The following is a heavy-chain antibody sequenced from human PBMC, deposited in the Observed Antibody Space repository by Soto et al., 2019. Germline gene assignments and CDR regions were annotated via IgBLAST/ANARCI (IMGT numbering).Heavy chain of an antibody. Sequence: SETLSLTCGVSGYSLTSGYHWGWIRQPPGKGLEWIGTIYHSGTTYYNPSLKSRVTISVDTSKNQFSLKLSSVTAADTAVYYCARGGIAVAGTTPHYYYGMDVWGQGTTVTVSS. V-gene: IGHV4-38-2*01. D-gene: IGHD6-19*01. CDR2: IYHSGTT. J-gene: IGHJ6*02. CDR1: GYSLTSGYH. CDR3: ARGGIAVAGTTPHYYYGMDV.